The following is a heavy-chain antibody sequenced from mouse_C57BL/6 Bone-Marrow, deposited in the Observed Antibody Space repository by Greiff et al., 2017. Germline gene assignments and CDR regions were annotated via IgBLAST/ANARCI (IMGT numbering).Heavy chain of an antibody. D-gene: IGHD1-1*01. CDR1: GYTFTDYY. V-gene: IGHV1-77*01. J-gene: IGHJ1*03. CDR3: ARPVIYYYGSSLYWYFDV. Sequence: VQLQQSGAELVKPGASVKISCKASGYTFTDYYINWVKQRPGQGLEWIGKIGPGSGSTYYNEKFKGKATLTAAKSSSTAYMQLSSLTSEDSAVYFCARPVIYYYGSSLYWYFDVWGTGTTVTVSS. CDR2: IGPGSGST.